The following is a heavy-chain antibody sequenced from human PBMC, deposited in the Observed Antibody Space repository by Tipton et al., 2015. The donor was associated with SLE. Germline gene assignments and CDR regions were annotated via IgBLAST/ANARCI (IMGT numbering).Heavy chain of an antibody. CDR3: VLGAWEMRAGDDFDI. CDR2: IDWNSDVL. Sequence: SLRLSCEASDMTFDAYAVHWVRQVPGKGLEWVSGIDWNSDVLGYAASVKGRFTISRDNSKSSLHLQMKSLKPEDTALYYCVLGAWEMRAGDDFDIWGQGTRSPSPQ. D-gene: IGHD1-26*01. J-gene: IGHJ3*02. CDR1: DMTFDAYA. V-gene: IGHV3-9*01.